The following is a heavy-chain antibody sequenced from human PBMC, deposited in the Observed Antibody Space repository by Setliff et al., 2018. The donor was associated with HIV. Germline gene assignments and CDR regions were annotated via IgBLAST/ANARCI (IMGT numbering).Heavy chain of an antibody. CDR2: INVGKGDT. Sequence: ASVKVSCKASGYTFTTYSIHWVRQAPGQSLEWMGWINVGKGDTKYSQELQGRITLTTDTSANTAYMELSSLRSDDTAVYFRARGALLAVFDFDHWGHGTLVTVSS. CDR3: ARGALLAVFDFDH. J-gene: IGHJ4*01. V-gene: IGHV1-3*01. D-gene: IGHD2-21*01. CDR1: GYTFTTYS.